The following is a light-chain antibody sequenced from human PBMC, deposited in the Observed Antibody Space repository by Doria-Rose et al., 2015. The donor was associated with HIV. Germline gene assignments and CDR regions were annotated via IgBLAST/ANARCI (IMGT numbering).Light chain of an antibody. CDR2: DAS. CDR1: QDISNY. J-gene: IGKJ5*01. Sequence: LSASVGDRVTITCQASQDISNYLNWYQHKPGKAPKLLICDASNLETGAPSRFSGSGSGTNFTLTISSLQPEDIATFYCQQYENVPITFGQGTRLEIK. V-gene: IGKV1-33*01. CDR3: QQYENVPIT.